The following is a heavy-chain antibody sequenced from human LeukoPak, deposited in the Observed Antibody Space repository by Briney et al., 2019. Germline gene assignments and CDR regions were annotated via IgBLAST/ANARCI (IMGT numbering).Heavy chain of an antibody. CDR1: GFTFSSYA. Sequence: GGSLRLSCAASGFTFSSYAMHWVRQAPGKGLEWVAVISYDGSNKYYADSVKGRFTISRDNSKNTLYLQMNSLRVEDTDVYYRARDNLTSYYDFWSGYSIDYWGEGSLVAVSP. V-gene: IGHV3-30-3*01. CDR2: ISYDGSNK. CDR3: ARDNLTSYYDFWSGYSIDY. J-gene: IGHJ4*02. D-gene: IGHD3-3*01.